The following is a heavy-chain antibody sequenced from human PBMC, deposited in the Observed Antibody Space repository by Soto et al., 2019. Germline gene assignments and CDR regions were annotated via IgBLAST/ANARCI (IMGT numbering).Heavy chain of an antibody. CDR1: GFTFSDYY. D-gene: IGHD1-26*01. CDR3: ARVDRTYFSPPFYYAMDV. J-gene: IGHJ6*04. Sequence: QVQLVESGGGLVKPGGSLRLSCAASGFTFSDYYMIWIRQAPGEGLEWVSYISTSRRTTYYADSVKGRFTISRDNANNYLYLQMNSLRVEDTAVYYCARVDRTYFSPPFYYAMDVWGKGTTVTVSS. CDR2: ISTSRRTT. V-gene: IGHV3-11*01.